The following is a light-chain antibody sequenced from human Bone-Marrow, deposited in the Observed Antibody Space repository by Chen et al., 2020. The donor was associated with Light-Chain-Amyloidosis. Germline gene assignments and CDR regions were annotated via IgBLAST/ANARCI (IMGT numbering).Light chain of an antibody. J-gene: IGLJ2*01. V-gene: IGLV3-25*03. CDR3: QSADSSGTYEGI. Sequence: SYELTQPPSVSVSPGQTARITCSGDDLPTKYAYWYQQKPGQAPGLVIHRETEWPSGSSERCAGCTSGTTATLTIGVVQADDEADYHCQSADSSGTYEGIFGGGTKLTVL. CDR2: RET. CDR1: DLPTKY.